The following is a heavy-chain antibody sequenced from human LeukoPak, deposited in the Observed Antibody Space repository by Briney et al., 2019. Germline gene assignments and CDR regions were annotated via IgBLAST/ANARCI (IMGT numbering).Heavy chain of an antibody. D-gene: IGHD1-26*01. J-gene: IGHJ6*02. CDR2: ISGDGESN. CDR3: ARDMGVGATHYYFYGMEV. CDR1: GFNFKFYA. Sequence: GGSLRLSCAASGFNFKFYAMSWVRRAPGKGLEWVSAISGDGESNYHIDSVKGRFTISRDNSKNTLFLQMNSLRVDDTAVYYCARDMGVGATHYYFYGMEVWGRGTTVTVAS. V-gene: IGHV3-23*01.